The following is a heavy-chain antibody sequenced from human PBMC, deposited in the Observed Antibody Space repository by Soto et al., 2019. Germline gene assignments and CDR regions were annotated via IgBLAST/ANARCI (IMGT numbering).Heavy chain of an antibody. J-gene: IGHJ4*02. Sequence: EVQLVESGGDLVQRGGSLRLSCVASGFTFSVYSMNWVRQAPGKGLEWFSYITSDTKTIKYVDSVKGRFTISRDNAKNSVYLQMNSLRDEDTAVYYFARSVEGHFDYWGQGTVVTVSS. V-gene: IGHV3-48*02. CDR1: GFTFSVYS. CDR2: ITSDTKTI. CDR3: ARSVEGHFDY. D-gene: IGHD6-19*01.